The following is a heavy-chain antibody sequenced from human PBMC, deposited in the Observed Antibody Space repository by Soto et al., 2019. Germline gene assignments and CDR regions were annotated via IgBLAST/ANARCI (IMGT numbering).Heavy chain of an antibody. J-gene: IGHJ6*02. V-gene: IGHV3-30-3*01. CDR2: ISYEGSNK. D-gene: IGHD2-2*03. Sequence: GVSLRLSCAASGFSFSSYAMHHERQAPGKGLEKVAVISYEGSNKYYADSVKGRFTISRDNSKNTLYLQMNSLRAEDTAVYYFARGGYCSSTSCYRYGMDVWGQGTTVTVSS. CDR3: ARGGYCSSTSCYRYGMDV. CDR1: GFSFSSYA.